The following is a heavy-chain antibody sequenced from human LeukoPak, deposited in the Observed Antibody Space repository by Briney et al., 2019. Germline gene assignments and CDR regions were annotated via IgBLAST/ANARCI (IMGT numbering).Heavy chain of an antibody. CDR1: GFHVITYY. Sequence: GGSLRLSCAASGFHVITYYMNWFRQAPGKGLEWASVIYSDFRTYYADSVKGRFIISKDTSKNTLYLQMNNLRAEDTAVYYCAKDRDVWGSLLDYWGQGTLVTVS. J-gene: IGHJ4*02. CDR3: AKDRDVWGSLLDY. D-gene: IGHD3-16*01. V-gene: IGHV3-53*01. CDR2: IYSDFRT.